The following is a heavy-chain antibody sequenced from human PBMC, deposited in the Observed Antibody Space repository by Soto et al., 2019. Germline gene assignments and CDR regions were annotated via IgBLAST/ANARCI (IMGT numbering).Heavy chain of an antibody. V-gene: IGHV1-69*08. CDR1: GGTFSSYT. CDR3: AREDSSSWYWYFDL. CDR2: IIPILGIA. J-gene: IGHJ2*01. D-gene: IGHD6-13*01. Sequence: QVQLVQSGAEVKKPGSSVKVSCKASGGTFSSYTISWVRQAPGQGLEWMGRIIPILGIANYAQKFQGRVTITADKSTSTAYMELSSLRSEDTAVYYCAREDSSSWYWYFDLWGRGTPVTVSS.